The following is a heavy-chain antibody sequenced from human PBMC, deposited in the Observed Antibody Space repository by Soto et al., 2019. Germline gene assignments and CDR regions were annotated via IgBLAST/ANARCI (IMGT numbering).Heavy chain of an antibody. CDR3: ARSGDSSGYYLYYFDY. CDR2: IKQDGSEK. CDR1: GFTFSSYW. J-gene: IGHJ4*02. D-gene: IGHD3-22*01. Sequence: GGSLRLSCAASGFTFSSYWMSWVRQAPGKGLEWVANIKQDGSEKYYVDSVKGRFTISRDNAKNSLYLQMNSLRAEDTVVYYCARSGDSSGYYLYYFDYWGQGTLVTVSS. V-gene: IGHV3-7*01.